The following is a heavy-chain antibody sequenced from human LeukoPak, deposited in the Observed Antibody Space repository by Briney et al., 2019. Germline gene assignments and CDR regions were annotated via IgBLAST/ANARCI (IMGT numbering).Heavy chain of an antibody. CDR3: ARVPQYYYYYMDV. J-gene: IGHJ6*03. CDR1: GGSISSSSYY. V-gene: IGHV4-39*01. D-gene: IGHD2-2*01. Sequence: SETLSLTCTVSGGSISSSSYYWGWIRQPPGKGLEWIGSTYYSGSTYYNPSLKSRVTISVDTSKNQFSLKLSSVAAADTAVYYCARVPQYYYYYMDVWGKGTTVTISS. CDR2: TYYSGST.